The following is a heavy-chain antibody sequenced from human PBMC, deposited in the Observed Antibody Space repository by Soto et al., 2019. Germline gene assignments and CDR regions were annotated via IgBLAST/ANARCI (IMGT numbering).Heavy chain of an antibody. CDR1: GFTFRNYD. CDR3: ASESHIPAASFVVDV. D-gene: IGHD6-25*01. J-gene: IGHJ6*02. CDR2: IGTDGDT. Sequence: EVQLVESGGGLVQPGGSLRLSCAASGFTFRNYDMRWVRQVVGKGLEWVSQIGTDGDTYYVGSVKGLFTISREKAKSSVYLQMNNLIAEDTAVYYCASESHIPAASFVVDVWGQGTTVTVSS. V-gene: IGHV3-13*01.